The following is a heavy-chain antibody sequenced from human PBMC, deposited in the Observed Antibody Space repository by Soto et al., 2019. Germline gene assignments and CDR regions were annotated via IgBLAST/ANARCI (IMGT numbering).Heavy chain of an antibody. CDR2: ISYDGSNK. J-gene: IGHJ3*02. CDR3: AKGGVGSTSNAFDI. D-gene: IGHD1-26*01. V-gene: IGHV3-30*18. Sequence: QVQLVESGGGVVQPGRSLRLSCAASGFTFRSYGMHWVGQAPGKGLEWEAVISYDGSNKYYAASVKARFTTSRDNSKHTLYLQMNSLRAEDTAVYYCAKGGVGSTSNAFDIWGQGTMVTVAS. CDR1: GFTFRSYG.